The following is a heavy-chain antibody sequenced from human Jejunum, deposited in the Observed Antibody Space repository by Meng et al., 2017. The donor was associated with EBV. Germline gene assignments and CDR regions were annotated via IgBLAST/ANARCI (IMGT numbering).Heavy chain of an antibody. J-gene: IGHJ4*02. CDR1: GFTFSSYA. CDR3: AKPHFDWLLYYFDF. D-gene: IGHD3-9*01. V-gene: IGHV3-23*01. Sequence: EVQLLASGGSLVQRGGGRRLSXVASGFTFSSYAMNWVRQAPGKGLEWVSTISGSGTNTYYADSVKGRFTISRDNSKNTLYLQMNSLRAEDTALYYCAKPHFDWLLYYFDFWGQGTLVTVSS. CDR2: ISGSGTNT.